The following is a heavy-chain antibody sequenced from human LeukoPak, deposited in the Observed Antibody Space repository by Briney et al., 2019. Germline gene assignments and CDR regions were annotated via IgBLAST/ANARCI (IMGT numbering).Heavy chain of an antibody. CDR1: GYTFTGYF. D-gene: IGHD6-13*01. J-gene: IGHJ4*02. CDR2: INPQNGRT. CDR3: VQDLGRQYLVAHY. Sequence: ASVKVSCKPSGYTFTGYFIHWVRQAPGLSLEWVGWINPQNGRTKIAHKFQGRVNMTRDTYINTAYMELTGLPSDNTGVYYCVQDLGRQYLVAHYWGQGTLVTV. V-gene: IGHV1-2*07.